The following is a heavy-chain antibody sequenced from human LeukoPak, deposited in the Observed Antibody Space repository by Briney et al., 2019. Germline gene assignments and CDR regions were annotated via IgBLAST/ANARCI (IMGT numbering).Heavy chain of an antibody. CDR3: ARGDPITIFGVVISYYYGMDV. Sequence: ASVKVSCKASGYTFTSYDINWVRQATGQGLEWMGWMNPNSGNTGYAQKFQGRVTMTRNTSISTAYMELSSLRSEDTAVYYCARGDPITIFGVVISYYYGMDVWGQGTTVTVFS. CDR1: GYTFTSYD. J-gene: IGHJ6*02. CDR2: MNPNSGNT. D-gene: IGHD3-3*01. V-gene: IGHV1-8*01.